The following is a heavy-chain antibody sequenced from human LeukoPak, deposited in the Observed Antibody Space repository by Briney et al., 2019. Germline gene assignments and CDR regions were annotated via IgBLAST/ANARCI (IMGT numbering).Heavy chain of an antibody. D-gene: IGHD4-17*01. CDR3: AKDPLPSAVTTRTEPDY. V-gene: IGHV3-23*01. CDR2: ISGSGSST. J-gene: IGHJ4*02. Sequence: PGGSLRLSCAASGFTFSSYAMSWVRQALGKGLEWVSVISGSGSSTNYADSVKGRFTISRDNSKNTLYLQMNSLRAEDTAVYYCAKDPLPSAVTTRTEPDYWGQGTLVTVSS. CDR1: GFTFSSYA.